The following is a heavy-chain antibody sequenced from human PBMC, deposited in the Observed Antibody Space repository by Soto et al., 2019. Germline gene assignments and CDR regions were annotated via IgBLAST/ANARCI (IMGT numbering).Heavy chain of an antibody. J-gene: IGHJ4*02. Sequence: SETLSLTCTVSGGSISNFYWSWIRQPPGKGPEYIGYIQVGGSTNYNPSLESRVAISVDTSKNQFSLRLTSVTAADTAVYYCARGFGVTTNPPGHWGQGTLVTVSS. D-gene: IGHD4-17*01. CDR1: GGSISNFY. V-gene: IGHV4-59*01. CDR3: ARGFGVTTNPPGH. CDR2: IQVGGST.